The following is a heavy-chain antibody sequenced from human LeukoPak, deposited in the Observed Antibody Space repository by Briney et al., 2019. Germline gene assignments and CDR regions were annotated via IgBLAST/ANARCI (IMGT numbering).Heavy chain of an antibody. D-gene: IGHD4-17*01. V-gene: IGHV1-69*13. Sequence: ASVKVPCKTSGGTLRSYDFSWVRQAPGQGLEWMGGIIPIFDTAKYAQNFKGRVTISADESTSTAYMELSCVRSEDTAVYYCARHYGDFPVFDYWGQGTLVTVSS. CDR3: ARHYGDFPVFDY. J-gene: IGHJ4*02. CDR2: IIPIFDTA. CDR1: GGTLRSYD.